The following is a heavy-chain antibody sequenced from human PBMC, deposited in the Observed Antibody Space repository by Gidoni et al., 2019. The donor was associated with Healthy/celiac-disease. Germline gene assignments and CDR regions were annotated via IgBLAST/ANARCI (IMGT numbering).Heavy chain of an antibody. J-gene: IGHJ6*02. V-gene: IGHV4-34*01. CDR3: ARGGYCSSTSCRGTYYYYGMDV. D-gene: IGHD2-2*01. CDR2: INHSGST. Sequence: QVQLQQWGAGLLKPSETLSLTCAVYGGSFSGYYWSWIRQPPGTGLEWIGEINHSGSTNYNPSLKSRVTISVDTSKNQFSLKLSSVTAADTAVYYCARGGYCSSTSCRGTYYYYGMDVWGQGTTVTVSS. CDR1: GGSFSGYY.